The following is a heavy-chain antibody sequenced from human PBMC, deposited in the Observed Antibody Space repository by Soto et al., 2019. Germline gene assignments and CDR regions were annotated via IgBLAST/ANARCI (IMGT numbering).Heavy chain of an antibody. J-gene: IGHJ4*02. Sequence: QVQLVESGGGVVQPGRSLRLSCAASGFTFSSYAMHWVRQAPGKGLEWVAVISYDGSNKYYADSVKGRFTISRDNSKNTLYLQMNSLRAEDTAVYYCAKTDRGLGYCSSTSCSYFVYWGQGTLVTVSS. D-gene: IGHD2-2*01. V-gene: IGHV3-30-3*02. CDR3: AKTDRGLGYCSSTSCSYFVY. CDR2: ISYDGSNK. CDR1: GFTFSSYA.